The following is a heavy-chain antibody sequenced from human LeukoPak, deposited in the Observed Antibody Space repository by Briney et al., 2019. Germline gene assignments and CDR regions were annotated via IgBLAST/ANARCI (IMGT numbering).Heavy chain of an antibody. V-gene: IGHV3-30-3*01. CDR2: ISYDGSNK. CDR3: ARESARAVTTSFFVADYFDY. Sequence: PGGSLRLSCAASGFTFSSYAMHWVRQAPGKGLEWVAVISYDGSNKYYADSVKGRFTISRDNSENTLYLQMNSLRAEDTAVYYCARESARAVTTSFFVADYFDYWGQGTLVTVSS. D-gene: IGHD4-17*01. CDR1: GFTFSSYA. J-gene: IGHJ4*02.